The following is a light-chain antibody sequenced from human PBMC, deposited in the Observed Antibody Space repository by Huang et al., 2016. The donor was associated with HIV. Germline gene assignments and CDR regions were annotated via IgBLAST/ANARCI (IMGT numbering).Light chain of an antibody. CDR2: EAS. J-gene: IGKJ3*01. CDR3: QQYASAPLT. CDR1: HSVSGSS. V-gene: IGKV3-20*01. Sequence: IVLTQSPATLSLSPGERATLSCRASHSVSGSSLSWYQQRPGKAPRILIYEASTRATGIPDRFGGGGSATDFTLTISRLEPEDFAVYYCQQYASAPLTFGPGTKVDIK.